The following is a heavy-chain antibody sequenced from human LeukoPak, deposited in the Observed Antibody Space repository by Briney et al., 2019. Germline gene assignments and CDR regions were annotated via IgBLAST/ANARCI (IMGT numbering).Heavy chain of an antibody. CDR1: GGSISSSNW. CDR3: ARVRADFLTGYYIFDY. CDR2: IYHSGST. Sequence: SETLSLTCTVSGGSISSSNWWSWVRQPPGKGLEWIGEIYHSGSTNYNPSLKSRVTISVDKSKNQFSLKLNSVTAADAAVYYCARVRADFLTGYYIFDYWGQGTLVTVSS. D-gene: IGHD3-9*01. J-gene: IGHJ4*02. V-gene: IGHV4-4*02.